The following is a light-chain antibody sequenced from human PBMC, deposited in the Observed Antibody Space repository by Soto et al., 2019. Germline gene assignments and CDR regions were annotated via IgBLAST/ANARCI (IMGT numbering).Light chain of an antibody. V-gene: IGKV3-20*01. CDR1: QSVGSSY. J-gene: IGKJ1*01. CDR2: GAS. CDR3: QQYSRAPLT. Sequence: EIVLTQSPGTLSLSPGERATLSCRASQSVGSSYLAWYQQKPGQAPRLLIYGASSRATGIPDRFSGSGSGADFTLTISRLEPEDFAVYYCQQYSRAPLTFGQGTK.